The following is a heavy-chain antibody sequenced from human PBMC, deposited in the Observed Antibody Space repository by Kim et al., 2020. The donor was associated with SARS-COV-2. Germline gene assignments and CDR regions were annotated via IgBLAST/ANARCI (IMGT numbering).Heavy chain of an antibody. CDR1: GFTFSGHA. V-gene: IGHV3-30-3*01. CDR2: ISYDGATL. J-gene: IGHJ4*02. Sequence: GGSLRLSCAASGFTFSGHAMHWVRQAPGKGLEWVSFISYDGATLYYAESVKGRFTISRDNSKNTLYLQMNSLRVEDTALYYCGRDFSRNYAIDYWGQGTLVTVPS. CDR3: GRDFSRNYAIDY. D-gene: IGHD2-2*01.